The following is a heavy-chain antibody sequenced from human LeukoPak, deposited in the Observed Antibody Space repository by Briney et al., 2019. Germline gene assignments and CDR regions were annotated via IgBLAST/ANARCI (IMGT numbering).Heavy chain of an antibody. CDR1: GFSINSGYY. Sequence: SETLSLTCTVSGFSINSGYYWGWIRQPPGKGLELIGSIYHSGSTYYNPSLKSRVTISVDTSKNKFSLKLSSVTAADTAVYYCARVGYYPDYYMDVWGKGTTVTVSS. D-gene: IGHD2-21*01. CDR2: IYHSGST. J-gene: IGHJ6*03. CDR3: ARVGYYPDYYMDV. V-gene: IGHV4-38-2*02.